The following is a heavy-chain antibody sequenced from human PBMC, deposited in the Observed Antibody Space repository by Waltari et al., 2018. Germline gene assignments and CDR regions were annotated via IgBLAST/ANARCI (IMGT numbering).Heavy chain of an antibody. CDR1: GYTFTSYD. Sequence: QVQLVQSGAEVKKPGASVKVSCKASGYTFTSYDINWVRQATGQGLEWMGWMKASMGDTGDAQRCQGRVSMSRSTCESESVRGGSSMRAEDTAVYYWARPKGAVDIWGQGTMVTVSS. V-gene: IGHV1-8*01. CDR2: MKASMGDT. J-gene: IGHJ3*02. CDR3: ARPKGAVDI.